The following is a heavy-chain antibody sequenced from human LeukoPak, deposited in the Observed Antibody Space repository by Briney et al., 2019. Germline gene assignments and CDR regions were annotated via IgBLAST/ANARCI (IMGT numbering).Heavy chain of an antibody. D-gene: IGHD3-22*01. V-gene: IGHV1-69*05. CDR1: GGTFSSYA. CDR2: IIPIFGTA. J-gene: IGHJ4*02. Sequence: SVKVSCKASGGTFSSYAISRVRQAPGQGLEWMGGIIPIFGTANYAQKFQGRVTITTDESTSTAYMELSSLRSEDTAVYYCAVYDSSGYYYGYWGQGTLVTVSS. CDR3: AVYDSSGYYYGY.